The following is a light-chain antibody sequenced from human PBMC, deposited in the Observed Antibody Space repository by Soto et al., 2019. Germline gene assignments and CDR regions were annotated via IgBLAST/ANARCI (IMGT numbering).Light chain of an antibody. CDR2: GAS. CDR3: QRFGNSPYT. CDR1: QGVSSTY. J-gene: IGKJ2*01. V-gene: IGKV3-20*01. Sequence: EILLTQSPGTLSLSPGERATLSCRASQGVSSTYLAWYQQRPGQAPRLLIYGASSRATGIPDRFSGSGSGTDFTLTISRLEPEDFAVYYCQRFGNSPYTFGQGTKLEIK.